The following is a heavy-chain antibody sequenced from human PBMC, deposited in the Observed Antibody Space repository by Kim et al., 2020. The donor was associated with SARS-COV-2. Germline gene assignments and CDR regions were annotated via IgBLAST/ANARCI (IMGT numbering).Heavy chain of an antibody. V-gene: IGHV1-3*01. Sequence: ASVKVSCKASGYTFTSYAMHWVRQAPGQRLEWMGWINAGNGNTKYSQKFQGRVTITRDTSASTAYMELSSLRSEDTAVYYCASELWFGDYIYYYYGMDVWGQGTTLTVSS. D-gene: IGHD3-10*01. CDR2: INAGNGNT. J-gene: IGHJ6*02. CDR3: ASELWFGDYIYYYYGMDV. CDR1: GYTFTSYA.